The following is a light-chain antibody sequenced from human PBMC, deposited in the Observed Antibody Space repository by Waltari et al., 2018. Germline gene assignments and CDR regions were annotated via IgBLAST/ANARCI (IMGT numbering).Light chain of an antibody. CDR2: EVS. CDR3: MQTIQPRT. J-gene: IGKJ1*01. Sequence: DIVLTQTPLSLSVTPGQPASISCRSSRTLLYSDGKTYLYWYLQKPGQHPQLLIYEVSNRLSGVPDRFSGSGSGTDFTLKISRVEAVDVGVYYCMQTIQPRTFGQGTKVEIK. CDR1: RTLLYSDGKTY. V-gene: IGKV2D-29*01.